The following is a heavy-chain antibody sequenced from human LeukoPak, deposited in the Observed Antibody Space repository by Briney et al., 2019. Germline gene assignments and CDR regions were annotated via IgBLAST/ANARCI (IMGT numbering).Heavy chain of an antibody. J-gene: IGHJ6*03. V-gene: IGHV3-7*01. Sequence: GGSLRLSCAASGFTFSSYWMSWVRQAPGKGLEWVANIKQDGSEKYYVDSVKGRFTISRDNAKNSLYLQMNSLRAEDTAVYYCARGAAAAGTDYYYYYMDVWGKGTTVTVSS. CDR3: ARGAAAAGTDYYYYYMDV. CDR1: GFTFSSYW. D-gene: IGHD6-13*01. CDR2: IKQDGSEK.